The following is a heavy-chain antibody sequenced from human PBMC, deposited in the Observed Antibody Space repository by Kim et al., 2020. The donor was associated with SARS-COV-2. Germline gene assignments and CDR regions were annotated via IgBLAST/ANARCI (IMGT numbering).Heavy chain of an antibody. J-gene: IGHJ4*02. V-gene: IGHV1-3*01. Sequence: ASVKVSCKASGYTFTSYAMHWVRQAPGQRLEWMGWINAGNGNTKYSQKFQDRVTITRDTSASTAYMELSSLRSEDTAVYYCARDQHYDFWSGFFFSDWGQGTLVTVSS. CDR1: GYTFTSYA. D-gene: IGHD3-3*01. CDR3: ARDQHYDFWSGFFFSD. CDR2: INAGNGNT.